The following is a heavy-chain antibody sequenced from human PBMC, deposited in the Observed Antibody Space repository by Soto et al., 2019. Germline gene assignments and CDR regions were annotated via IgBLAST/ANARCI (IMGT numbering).Heavy chain of an antibody. CDR2: IIPIFGTA. J-gene: IGHJ6*02. V-gene: IGHV1-69*13. Sequence: GASVKVSCKASGGTFSSYAISWVRQAPGQGLEWMGGIIPIFGTANYAQKFQGRVTITADESTSTAYMELSSLRSEDTAVYYCARDLARYSGYEGPDHYYYYYGMDVWGQGTTVTVSS. D-gene: IGHD5-12*01. CDR1: GGTFSSYA. CDR3: ARDLARYSGYEGPDHYYYYYGMDV.